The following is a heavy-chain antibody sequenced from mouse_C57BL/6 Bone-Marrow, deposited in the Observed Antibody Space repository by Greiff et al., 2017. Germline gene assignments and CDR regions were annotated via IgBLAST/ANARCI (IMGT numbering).Heavy chain of an antibody. V-gene: IGHV10-1*01. CDR1: GFSFNTYA. D-gene: IGHD3-3*01. J-gene: IGHJ3*01. CDR3: GRQRCPWFAY. CDR2: IRSKSNNYAT. Sequence: EVQLVESGGGLVQPKGSLKLSCAASGFSFNTYAMNWVRQAPGKGLEWVARIRSKSNNYATYYAESVKDRFTISRDDSESMLYLQMNNLKTEDTAMYYCGRQRCPWFAYWGQGTLVTVSA.